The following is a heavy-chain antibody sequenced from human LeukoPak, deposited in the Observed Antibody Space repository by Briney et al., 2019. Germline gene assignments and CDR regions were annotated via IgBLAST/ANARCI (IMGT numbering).Heavy chain of an antibody. D-gene: IGHD6-13*01. CDR1: GFTFSSYA. Sequence: PGGSLRLSCAASGFTFSSYAMSWVRRAPGKGLEWVSTINGGGVNTHYADSVGGRFTISRDNSKNTLFLQMNSLRDEDTAVYYCAREGASSSFGYWGQGTLVTVSS. J-gene: IGHJ4*02. V-gene: IGHV3-23*01. CDR2: INGGGVNT. CDR3: AREGASSSFGY.